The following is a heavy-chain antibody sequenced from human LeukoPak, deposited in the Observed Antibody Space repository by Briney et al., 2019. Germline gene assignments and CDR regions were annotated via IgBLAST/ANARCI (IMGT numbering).Heavy chain of an antibody. D-gene: IGHD2-2*01. V-gene: IGHV1-8*03. J-gene: IGHJ3*02. CDR1: GYTFTSYD. CDR3: ARGVGYCSSTSCYDAFDI. CDR2: MYPNSGNT. Sequence: GASVKVSCKASGYTFTSYDINWVRQATGQGLEWMGWMYPNSGNTGYAQKFQGRVTITRNTSISTAYMELSSLRSEDTAVYYCARGVGYCSSTSCYDAFDIWGQGTMVTVSS.